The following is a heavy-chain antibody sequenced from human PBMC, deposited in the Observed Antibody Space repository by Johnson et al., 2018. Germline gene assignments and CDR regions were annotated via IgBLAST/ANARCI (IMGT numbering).Heavy chain of an antibody. D-gene: IGHD6-13*01. CDR2: ISYDGRNK. J-gene: IGHJ6*02. CDR3: AKDWRRVELFYGMDG. V-gene: IGHV3-30*18. Sequence: QVQLVESGGGVVQPGRSLRLSCAASGFTFSIYGMHWVRQAPGKGLEWVAVISYDGRNKYYADSVKGRFTISRDNSQHTLDVHMHGRTAEDTAGYYCAKDWRRVELFYGMDGWGQGTTVTVSS. CDR1: GFTFSIYG.